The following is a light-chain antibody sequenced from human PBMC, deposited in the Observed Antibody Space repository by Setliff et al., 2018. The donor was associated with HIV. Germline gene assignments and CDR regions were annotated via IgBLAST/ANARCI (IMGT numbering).Light chain of an antibody. V-gene: IGLV1-40*01. CDR2: DNT. CDR1: SSNIGAGFD. J-gene: IGLJ1*01. CDR3: QSYDKSLTGSAV. Sequence: QSVLTQPPSVSGAPGQRVTMSCTGSSSNIGAGFDVHWYQHLPGKAPKLLIYDNTNRPSGVPDLFSGSKSGTSAYLAITGLQAEDEADYYCQSYDKSLTGSAVFGTGTKVTVL.